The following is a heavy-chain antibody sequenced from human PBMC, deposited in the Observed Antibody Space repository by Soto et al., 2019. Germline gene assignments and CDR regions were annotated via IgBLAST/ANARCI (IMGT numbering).Heavy chain of an antibody. Sequence: EVQLVESGGGLVQPGGSLRLSCAASGFTFSSYSMNWVRQAPGKGLEWVSYISSSSSTIYYADSGKGRFTISRDNAKNSLSLQMNSLRAEDTAVYYCARAWRGGSFYYWGQGTLVTVSS. CDR2: ISSSSSTI. J-gene: IGHJ4*02. CDR1: GFTFSSYS. D-gene: IGHD2-15*01. V-gene: IGHV3-48*01. CDR3: ARAWRGGSFYY.